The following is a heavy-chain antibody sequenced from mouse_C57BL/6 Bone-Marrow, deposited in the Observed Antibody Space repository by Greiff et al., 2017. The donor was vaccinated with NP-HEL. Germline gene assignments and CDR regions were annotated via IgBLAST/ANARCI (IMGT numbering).Heavy chain of an antibody. V-gene: IGHV1-4*01. J-gene: IGHJ3*01. CDR1: GYTFTSYT. Sequence: QVQLKESGAELARPGASVTMSCKASGYTFTSYTMHWVKQRPGQGLEWIGYINPSSGYTKYNQKFKDKATLTADKSSSTAYLQLSSLTSEDSAVYYCARSGDDYVLYWGQGTLVTVSA. D-gene: IGHD2-4*01. CDR3: ARSGDDYVLY. CDR2: INPSSGYT.